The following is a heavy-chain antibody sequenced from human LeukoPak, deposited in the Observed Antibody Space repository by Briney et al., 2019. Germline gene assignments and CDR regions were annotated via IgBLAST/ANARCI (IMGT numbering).Heavy chain of an antibody. Sequence: GGSLRLSCAASGFTFSSYAMSWVRQAPGKGLEWVSSISTDNNYIYYADSVRGRFTISRDNAENSLFLQMNSLTAEDTAIYYCARTTTMIRGVIGSGMDVWGQGTTVTVSS. J-gene: IGHJ6*02. V-gene: IGHV3-21*06. CDR2: ISTDNNYI. D-gene: IGHD3-10*01. CDR1: GFTFSSYA. CDR3: ARTTTMIRGVIGSGMDV.